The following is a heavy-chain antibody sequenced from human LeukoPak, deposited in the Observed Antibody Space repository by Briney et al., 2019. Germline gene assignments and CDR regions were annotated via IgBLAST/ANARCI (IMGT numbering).Heavy chain of an antibody. D-gene: IGHD3-10*01. J-gene: IGHJ4*02. CDR1: GYSFIVYY. Sequence: ASVTVSCKAFGYSFIVYYIHWVRQAPGQGLEWLGWIDPRTGDTNYAQNFQGRLTMTRDTSVSTAYMELSRLTSDDTAVYYCARDWELRWSQGAFDYWGQGSLVTVSS. V-gene: IGHV1-2*02. CDR2: IDPRTGDT. CDR3: ARDWELRWSQGAFDY.